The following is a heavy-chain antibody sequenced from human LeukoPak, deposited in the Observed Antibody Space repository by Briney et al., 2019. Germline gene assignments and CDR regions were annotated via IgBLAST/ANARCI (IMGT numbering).Heavy chain of an antibody. CDR1: GGSFSGYY. V-gene: IGHV4-34*01. CDR3: ARKQWLVRNFDY. D-gene: IGHD6-19*01. CDR2: INHSGST. Sequence: ETLSLTCAVYGGSFSGYYWSWIRQPPGKGLEWIGEINHSGSTNYNPSRKSRVTISVDTSKNQFSLKLSSVTAADTAVYYCARKQWLVRNFDYWGQGTLVTVSS. J-gene: IGHJ4*02.